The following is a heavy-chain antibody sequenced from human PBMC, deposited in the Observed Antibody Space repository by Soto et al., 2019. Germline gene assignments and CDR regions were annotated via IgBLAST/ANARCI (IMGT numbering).Heavy chain of an antibody. Sequence: GGSLRLSCSASGFTFSRFAMHWLRQAPGEGQGLRRGLEWVANIKQDGSEKNYVDSVKGRFTISRDNTKGSLYLQMNSLRAEDTAVYYCTTIRLVEGGWVMSWGQGTLVTVSS. CDR3: TTIRLVEGGWVMS. V-gene: IGHV3-7*03. J-gene: IGHJ4*02. CDR2: IKQDGSEK. D-gene: IGHD6-19*01. CDR1: GFTFSRFA.